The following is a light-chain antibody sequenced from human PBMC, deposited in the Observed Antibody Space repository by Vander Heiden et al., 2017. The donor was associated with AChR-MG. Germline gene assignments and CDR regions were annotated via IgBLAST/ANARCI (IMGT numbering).Light chain of an antibody. CDR3: QYYNSYLSMYT. CDR1: QTINSW. CDR2: DAS. J-gene: IGKJ2*01. Sequence: DIQMTQSPSTLSASVGDRVTITCRASQTINSWLAWYQQKPGKAPKLLIYDASSLGSGVPSRFSGSGSGTEFTLTVSSLQPDDVATYYCQYYNSYLSMYTFGQGTKLEIK. V-gene: IGKV1-5*01.